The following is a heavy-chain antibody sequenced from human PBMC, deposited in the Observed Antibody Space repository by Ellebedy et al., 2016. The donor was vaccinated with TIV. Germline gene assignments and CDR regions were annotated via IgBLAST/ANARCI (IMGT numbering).Heavy chain of an antibody. V-gene: IGHV3-30*02. CDR2: IRYDGSNK. Sequence: GGSLRLSCAASGFTFSSYGMHWVRQAPGKGLEWVAFIRYDGSNKYYADSVKGRFTISRDNSKNTLYLQMNSLRAEDTAVYYCAKDQKVATILDYWGQGTLVTVSS. D-gene: IGHD5-12*01. CDR3: AKDQKVATILDY. CDR1: GFTFSSYG. J-gene: IGHJ4*02.